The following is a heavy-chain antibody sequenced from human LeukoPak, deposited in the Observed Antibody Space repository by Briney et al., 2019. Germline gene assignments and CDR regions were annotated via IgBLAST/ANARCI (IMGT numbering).Heavy chain of an antibody. CDR1: GFTFTNAW. Sequence: PGESLRLSCAASGFTFTNAWMSWVRQAPGKGLEGVGRIKSKTDGGVTDYAAPVKGRFTISRDDSRATLYLPMSSLKAEDTAVYYCPTERGTASWYEYYFDNWGQGILVTVAS. D-gene: IGHD6-13*01. CDR2: IKSKTDGGVT. CDR3: PTERGTASWYEYYFDN. V-gene: IGHV3-15*01. J-gene: IGHJ4*02.